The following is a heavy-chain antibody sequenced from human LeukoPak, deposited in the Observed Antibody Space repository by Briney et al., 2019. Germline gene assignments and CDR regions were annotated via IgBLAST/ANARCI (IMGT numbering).Heavy chain of an antibody. D-gene: IGHD6-19*01. CDR1: GFTFSNYA. CDR2: ISGSGIST. Sequence: GGSLRLSCAASGFTFSNYAMNWARPAPGKGLDWVSSISGSGISTYYADSVKGRFTISRDNSKTTLYLQMSSLRAEDTAVYYCSRDTRGELFGGWFHDYWGQGTLVTVSS. J-gene: IGHJ4*02. CDR3: SRDTRGELFGGWFHDY. V-gene: IGHV3-23*01.